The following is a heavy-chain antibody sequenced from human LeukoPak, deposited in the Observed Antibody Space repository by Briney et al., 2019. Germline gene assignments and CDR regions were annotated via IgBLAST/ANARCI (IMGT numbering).Heavy chain of an antibody. Sequence: GGSLRLSCAASGFTFSSYRMNWVRQAPGKGLEWVSYITSGGTIYYADSVKGRFTISRDNGKNSLYLQMNSLRAEDTAVYYCARDHDIVVVVAATIDAFDIWGQGTMVTVSS. V-gene: IGHV3-48*01. CDR1: GFTFSSYR. CDR3: ARDHDIVVVVAATIDAFDI. J-gene: IGHJ3*02. D-gene: IGHD2-15*01. CDR2: ITSGGTI.